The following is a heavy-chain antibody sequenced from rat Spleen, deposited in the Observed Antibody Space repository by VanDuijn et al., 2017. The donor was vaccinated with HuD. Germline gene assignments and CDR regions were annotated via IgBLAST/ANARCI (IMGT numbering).Heavy chain of an antibody. V-gene: IGHV5-20*01. CDR2: ISYDGGTT. D-gene: IGHD4-4*01. J-gene: IGHJ2*01. CDR3: TREGNSGFDY. Sequence: EVQLVESGGGLVQPGRSLKLSCAASGFTFTDYYMAWVRRAPTKGLEWVASISYDGGTTYYRDSVKGRFTISRDNAKSSLYLQMDSLRSEDTATYYCTREGNSGFDYWGQGVMVTVSS. CDR1: GFTFTDYY.